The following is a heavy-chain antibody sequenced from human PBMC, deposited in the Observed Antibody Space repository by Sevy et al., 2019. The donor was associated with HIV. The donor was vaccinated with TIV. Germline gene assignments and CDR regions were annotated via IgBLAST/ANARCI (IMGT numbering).Heavy chain of an antibody. CDR1: GFTLSNYA. CDR3: ARDLPHLLPWELSRGSDS. V-gene: IGHV3-30*04. CDR2: ISHDEIVR. J-gene: IGHJ4*02. D-gene: IGHD3-16*01. Sequence: GGSLRLSCAASGFTLSNYAVHWVRQAPGKGLEWVALISHDEIVREYADPVKGRFTISRDNSKNTVYLQMNSLRADDTAVYYCARDLPHLLPWELSRGSDSWGQGTLVTVSS.